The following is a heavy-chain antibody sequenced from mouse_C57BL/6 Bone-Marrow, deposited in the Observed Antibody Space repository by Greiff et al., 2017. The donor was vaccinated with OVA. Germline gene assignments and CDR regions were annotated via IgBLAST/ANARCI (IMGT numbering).Heavy chain of an antibody. CDR3: ARRGLRR. Sequence: QVQLQQSGAELVRPGTSVKMSCKASGYTFTNYWIGWAKQRPGHGLEWIGDIYPGGGYTNYNEKFKGKATLTADKSSSTAYMQLSSLTSEDSAVYFCARRGLRRWGQGTTLTVSS. D-gene: IGHD2-4*01. CDR2: IYPGGGYT. V-gene: IGHV1-63*01. J-gene: IGHJ2*01. CDR1: GYTFTNYW.